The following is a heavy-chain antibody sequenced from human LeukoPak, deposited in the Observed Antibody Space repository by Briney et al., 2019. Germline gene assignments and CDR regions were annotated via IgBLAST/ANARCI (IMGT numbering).Heavy chain of an antibody. CDR1: GGSFSGYY. V-gene: IGHV4-34*01. D-gene: IGHD5-12*01. Sequence: PSETLSLTCAVYGGSFSGYYWTWIRQPPGKGLEWIGEINHSGSTYYNPSLKSRVTIAIDTSKNQFSLKLSSVTAAGTAVYYCARGNPITVQTFDYWGQGTLVTVSS. CDR2: INHSGST. J-gene: IGHJ4*02. CDR3: ARGNPITVQTFDY.